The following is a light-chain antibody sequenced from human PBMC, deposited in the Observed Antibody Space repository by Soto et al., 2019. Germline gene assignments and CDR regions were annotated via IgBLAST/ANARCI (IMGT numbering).Light chain of an antibody. V-gene: IGLV2-14*03. J-gene: IGLJ1*01. Sequence: QSALTQPASVSDSPGQSITISCTGTSSDVGGSNFVSWYQQHPGKPPKLIIYDVANRPSGVSNRFSGSKSGSTASLIISRLQTEDEADYYCVSYTASTTYVVGTGTKLTGL. CDR1: SSDVGGSNF. CDR3: VSYTASTTYV. CDR2: DVA.